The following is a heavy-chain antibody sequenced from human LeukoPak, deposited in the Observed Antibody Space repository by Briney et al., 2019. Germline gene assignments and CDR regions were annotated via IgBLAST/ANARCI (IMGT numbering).Heavy chain of an antibody. D-gene: IGHD2-2*01. CDR1: GVAITGNDQF. Sequence: SETLSLTCTVSGVAITGNDQFWSWIRQPPGKGLEWIGYIDYSGTTYYNPSLKGRVNMSRDTSKNQFSLNLNSVTAADTAFYYCGGGLGYCSSTRCPPDSWGQGTLVTVSS. CDR2: IDYSGTT. CDR3: GGGLGYCSSTRCPPDS. V-gene: IGHV4-30-4*01. J-gene: IGHJ5*01.